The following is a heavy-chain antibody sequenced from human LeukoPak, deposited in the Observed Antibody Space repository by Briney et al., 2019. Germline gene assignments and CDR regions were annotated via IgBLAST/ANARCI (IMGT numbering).Heavy chain of an antibody. CDR3: AREIRDSGSYYDWFDP. D-gene: IGHD1-26*01. V-gene: IGHV1-2*02. CDR1: EYTFTGYY. CDR2: INPNSGGT. Sequence: ASVKVSCKASEYTFTGYYMHWVRQAPGQGLEWMGWINPNSGGTNYAQKFQGRVTMTRDTSINTAYMELSRLRSDDTAVYYCAREIRDSGSYYDWFDPWGQGTLVTVSS. J-gene: IGHJ5*02.